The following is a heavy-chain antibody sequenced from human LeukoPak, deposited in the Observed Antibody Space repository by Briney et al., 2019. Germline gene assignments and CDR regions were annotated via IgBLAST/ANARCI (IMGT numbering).Heavy chain of an antibody. J-gene: IGHJ4*02. D-gene: IGHD6-6*01. Sequence: SETLSLTCTVSGGSISSYYWSWIRQPPGKGLEWIGYIYYSGSTNYNPSLKSRVTISVDTSKNQFSLKLSSVTAADTAVYYCARGEVPDVHFDYWGQGTLVTVSS. CDR3: ARGEVPDVHFDY. V-gene: IGHV4-59*12. CDR2: IYYSGST. CDR1: GGSISSYY.